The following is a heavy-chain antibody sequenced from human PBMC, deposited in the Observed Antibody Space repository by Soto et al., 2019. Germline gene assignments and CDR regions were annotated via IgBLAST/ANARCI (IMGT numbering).Heavy chain of an antibody. CDR1: GFTFSSYG. D-gene: IGHD2-8*01. CDR3: AKLRDFVVLPAGILDY. Sequence: EVQLLESGGGLVQPGGSLRRTCAASGFTFSSYGISWIRLSPGKGLEWVSVISGGGDTTYYTPSVKGRFTISRDDFRNTLYLQMNGLRTEDTAIYYCAKLRDFVVLPAGILDYWGPGTLVTVSS. CDR2: ISGGGDTT. V-gene: IGHV3-23*01. J-gene: IGHJ4*02.